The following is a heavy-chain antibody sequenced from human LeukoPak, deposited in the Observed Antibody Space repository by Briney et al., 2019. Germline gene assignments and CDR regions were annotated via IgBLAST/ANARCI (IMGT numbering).Heavy chain of an antibody. J-gene: IGHJ4*02. CDR2: INHSGST. CDR3: ARGWRFLEWLSHHYYFDY. V-gene: IGHV4-34*01. CDR1: GGSFSGYY. D-gene: IGHD3-3*01. Sequence: PSETLSLTCAVYGGSFSGYYWSWIRQPPGKGLEWIGEINHSGSTNYNPSLKSRVTISVDTSKNQFSLKLSSVTAADTAVYYCARGWRFLEWLSHHYYFDYWGQGTLVTVSS.